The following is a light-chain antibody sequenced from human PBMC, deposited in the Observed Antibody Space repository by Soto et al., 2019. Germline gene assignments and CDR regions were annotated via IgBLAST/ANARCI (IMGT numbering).Light chain of an antibody. CDR1: QSVSIRF. Sequence: IVLTQSPGTLSSSPGERATLSCGASQSVSIRFLAWYQQKPGQAPRLLIYGASSRATGIPDRFSGSGSGTDFTLTISRLEPEDFAVYYCQQYGSSPPTFGQGTKVDIK. J-gene: IGKJ1*01. V-gene: IGKV3-20*01. CDR2: GAS. CDR3: QQYGSSPPT.